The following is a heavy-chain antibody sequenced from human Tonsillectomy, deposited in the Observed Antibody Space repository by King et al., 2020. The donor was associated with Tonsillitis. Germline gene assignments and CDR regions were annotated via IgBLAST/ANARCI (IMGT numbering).Heavy chain of an antibody. CDR1: EVIFSTYW. D-gene: IGHD1-14*01. CDR2: ISPDGSEK. Sequence: VQLVESGGGLVQPGGSLRLSCAASEVIFSTYWMTWVRQGPGMGLQCVAAISPDGSEKYYVASVKGRFSVSRDNAKNLLYLQMSDLRAEDTAVYYCTADLNWRTGDYWGQGALVTVSS. J-gene: IGHJ4*02. CDR3: TADLNWRTGDY. V-gene: IGHV3-7*01.